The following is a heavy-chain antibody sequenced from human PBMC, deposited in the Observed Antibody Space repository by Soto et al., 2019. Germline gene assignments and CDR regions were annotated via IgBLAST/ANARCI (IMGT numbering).Heavy chain of an antibody. CDR3: ARGRIVASIHDAFEI. J-gene: IGHJ3*02. CDR1: GYPFTSYG. D-gene: IGHD5-12*01. Sequence: QGQLLQSGDEVKTPGASVRVSCRASGYPFTSYGISWVRQAPGQVLEWVAWISAYNGKRDTAQKFKGRVTMTLYTSTDTAHMDLGDLTSADTAVYYCARGRIVASIHDAFEIWGKGTKVTFSS. CDR2: ISAYNGKR. V-gene: IGHV1-18*01.